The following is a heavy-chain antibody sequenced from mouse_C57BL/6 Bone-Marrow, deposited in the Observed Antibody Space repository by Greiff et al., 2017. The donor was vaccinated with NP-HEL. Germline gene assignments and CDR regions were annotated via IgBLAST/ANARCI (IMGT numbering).Heavy chain of an antibody. J-gene: IGHJ1*03. CDR3: ARGPSLRRDGWYVDV. V-gene: IGHV1-39*01. D-gene: IGHD2-12*01. Sequence: EVQLQQSGPELVKPGASVKISCKASGYSFTDYNMNLVKQSNGKSLEWIGVINPNYGTTSFNQTFKGKPTLTVDQSSSTAYMKLNGLSSEDSAVYYCARGPSLRRDGWYVDVWGTGTTVTVSS. CDR1: GYSFTDYN. CDR2: INPNYGTT.